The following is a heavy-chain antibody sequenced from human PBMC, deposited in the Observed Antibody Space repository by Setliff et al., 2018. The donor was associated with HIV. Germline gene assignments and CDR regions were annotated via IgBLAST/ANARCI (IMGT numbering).Heavy chain of an antibody. V-gene: IGHV4-39*07. Sequence: SETLSLTCAVSGGSLSSSSYYWGWIRQPPGKGLEWIGSIYYSGGTYYNPSLKSRVTISVDTSKNQFSLRLSSVTPADTAVYHCARSVVGAPRNPYYFDYWGLGLLVTVSS. D-gene: IGHD2-15*01. CDR3: ARSVVGAPRNPYYFDY. CDR2: IYYSGGT. J-gene: IGHJ4*02. CDR1: GGSLSSSSYY.